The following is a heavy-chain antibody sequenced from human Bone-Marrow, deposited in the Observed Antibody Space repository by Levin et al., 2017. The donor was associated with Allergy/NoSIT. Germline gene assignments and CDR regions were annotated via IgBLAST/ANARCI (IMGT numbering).Heavy chain of an antibody. Sequence: PSETLSLTCAVYGGSFSGYYWSWIRQPPGKGLEWIGEINHSGSTNYNPSLKSRVTISVDTSKNQFSLKLSSVTAADTAVYYCARVTDSYGYRYYFDYWGQGTLVTVSS. CDR1: GGSFSGYY. CDR3: ARVTDSYGYRYYFDY. V-gene: IGHV4-34*01. J-gene: IGHJ4*02. D-gene: IGHD5-18*01. CDR2: INHSGST.